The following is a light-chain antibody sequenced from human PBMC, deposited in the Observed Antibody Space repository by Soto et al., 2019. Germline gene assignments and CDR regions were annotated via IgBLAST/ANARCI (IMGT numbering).Light chain of an antibody. J-gene: IGLJ2*01. CDR3: SSYTINSTIV. CDR2: DVS. Sequence: QSALTQPASVSGSPGQSITISCTGTNSDVGGYNYVSWYQQHAGRVPKLLINDVSSRPSGISNRFSGSKSGNTASLTISGLQDDDEADYYCSSYTINSTIVFGGGTKLTVL. CDR1: NSDVGGYNY. V-gene: IGLV2-14*03.